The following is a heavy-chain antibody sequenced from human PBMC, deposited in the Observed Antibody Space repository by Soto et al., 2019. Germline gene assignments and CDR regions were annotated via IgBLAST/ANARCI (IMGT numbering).Heavy chain of an antibody. CDR2: ISYDGSDK. CDR1: GFSFSNYG. J-gene: IGHJ6*02. CDR3: AGDMEQLVVYYYYGLDV. V-gene: IGHV3-33*01. Sequence: QAGGSLRLSCAASGFSFSNYGMHWVRQAPGKGLEWVAGISYDGSDKYSADSVKGRFSISRDNSKNTLYLQMNSLRAEDTAVYYCAGDMEQLVVYYYYGLDVWGQGTTVTVSS. D-gene: IGHD6-13*01.